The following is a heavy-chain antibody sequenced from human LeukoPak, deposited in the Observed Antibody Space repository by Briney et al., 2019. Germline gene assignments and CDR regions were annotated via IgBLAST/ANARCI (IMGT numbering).Heavy chain of an antibody. CDR2: INHSGST. V-gene: IGHV4-34*01. Sequence: KPSETLSLTCAVYGGSFSGYYWSWIRQPPGKGLEWIGEINHSGSTNYNPSLKSRVSISVDTSKNQFSLKLSSVTAADTAIYYCARGTFTDILTYYFDFWGQGTLVTVSS. J-gene: IGHJ4*02. CDR3: ARGTFTDILTYYFDF. CDR1: GGSFSGYY. D-gene: IGHD3-9*01.